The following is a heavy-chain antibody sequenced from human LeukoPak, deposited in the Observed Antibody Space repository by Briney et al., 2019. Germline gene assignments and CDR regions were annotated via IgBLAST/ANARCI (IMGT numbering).Heavy chain of an antibody. CDR3: AKATKVIVVDNYFDY. CDR2: ISGNGGGT. Sequence: GRSLRLSCAASGFTVSSNYMSWVRQAPGKGLEWVSAISGNGGGTYYADSVKGRFTISRDNSKNTVYLQMNSLGVEDTAVYYCAKATKVIVVDNYFDYWGQGTLVTVSS. J-gene: IGHJ4*02. CDR1: GFTVSSNY. V-gene: IGHV3-23*01. D-gene: IGHD3-22*01.